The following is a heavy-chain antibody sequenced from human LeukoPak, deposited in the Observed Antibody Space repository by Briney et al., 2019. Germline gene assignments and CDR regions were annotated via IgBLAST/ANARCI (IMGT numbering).Heavy chain of an antibody. CDR3: AREVSWYDYFDY. D-gene: IGHD6-13*01. V-gene: IGHV3-11*04. CDR2: ISGSGSDI. CDR1: GFSFSNSY. J-gene: IGHJ4*02. Sequence: GESLRLSCVVSGFSFSNSYMTRIRQTPGKGLESLAYISGSGSDIYYADSVKGRFTISRDNAKNSLYLQMNSLRAEDTAVYYCAREVSWYDYFDYWGQGTLVTVSS.